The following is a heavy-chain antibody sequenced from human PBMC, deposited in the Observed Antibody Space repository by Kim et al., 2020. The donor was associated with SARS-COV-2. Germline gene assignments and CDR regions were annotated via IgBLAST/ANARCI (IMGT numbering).Heavy chain of an antibody. CDR1: GFTFSSYA. V-gene: IGHV3-30*04. D-gene: IGHD3-3*01. CDR3: ARDGEGIYYFDY. Sequence: GGSLRLSCAASGFTFSSYAMHWVRQAPGTGLEWVAVISYDGSNKYYADSVKGRFTISRDNSKNTLYLQMNSLRAEDTAVYYCARDGEGIYYFDYWGQGSLVTVSS. CDR2: ISYDGSNK. J-gene: IGHJ4*02.